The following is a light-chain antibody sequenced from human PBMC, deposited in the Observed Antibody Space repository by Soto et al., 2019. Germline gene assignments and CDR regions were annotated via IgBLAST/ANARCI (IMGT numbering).Light chain of an antibody. Sequence: EIVLMQFPVTLSFSPMESDTLSCSDSQSIGSNYLAWYQQKPGQAPRLLIYGASKRATGIPDRFSGSGSGAEFTLTISRLEPEDFASYYCQQHDTSLTWTFGQGTKVDI. J-gene: IGKJ1*01. V-gene: IGKV3-20*01. CDR1: QSIGSNY. CDR2: GAS. CDR3: QQHDTSLTWT.